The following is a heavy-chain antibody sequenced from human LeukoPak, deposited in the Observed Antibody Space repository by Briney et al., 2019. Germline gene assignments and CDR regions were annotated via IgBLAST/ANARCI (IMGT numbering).Heavy chain of an antibody. CDR2: IIPIFGTA. CDR1: GGTFSSYA. J-gene: IGHJ3*02. D-gene: IGHD2-15*01. V-gene: IGHV1-69*05. Sequence: SVKVSCKASGGTFSSYAISWVRQAPGQGLEWMGGIIPIFGTANYAQKFQGRVTITTDESTSTAYMELSSLRPEDTAVYYCASSSTPPQLAFDIWGQGTMVTVSS. CDR3: ASSSTPPQLAFDI.